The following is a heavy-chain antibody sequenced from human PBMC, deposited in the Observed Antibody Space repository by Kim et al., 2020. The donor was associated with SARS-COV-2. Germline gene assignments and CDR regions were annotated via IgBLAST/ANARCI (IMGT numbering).Heavy chain of an antibody. D-gene: IGHD3-9*01. J-gene: IGHJ4*02. Sequence: SETLSLTCTVSGGSISSSSYYWGWIRQPPGKGLEWIGSIYYSGSTYYNPSLKSRVTISVDTSKNQFSLKLSSVTAADTAVYYCASQLRYFDTGLNEKPNFDYWGQGTLVTVSS. CDR3: ASQLRYFDTGLNEKPNFDY. CDR1: GGSISSSSYY. CDR2: IYYSGST. V-gene: IGHV4-39*01.